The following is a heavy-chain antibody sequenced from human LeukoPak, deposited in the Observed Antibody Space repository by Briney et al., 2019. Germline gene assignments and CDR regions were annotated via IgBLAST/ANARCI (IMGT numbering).Heavy chain of an antibody. V-gene: IGHV1-18*01. CDR2: ISAYNGNT. J-gene: IGHJ4*02. CDR1: GYTFTSYG. Sequence: ASVKVSCKASGYTFTSYGISWVRQAPGQGLEWMGWISAYNGNTNYAQKLQGRVTMTTDTSTSTAYMELRSLRSDDTAVYYCARDSPAQFSSTRSPDYWGQGTLVTVSS. CDR3: ARDSPAQFSSTRSPDY. D-gene: IGHD2-2*01.